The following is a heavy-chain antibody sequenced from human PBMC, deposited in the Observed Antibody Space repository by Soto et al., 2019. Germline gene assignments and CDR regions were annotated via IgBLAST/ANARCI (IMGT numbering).Heavy chain of an antibody. V-gene: IGHV4-59*01. D-gene: IGHD3-16*01. J-gene: IGHJ4*02. Sequence: SETLSLTCTASGGSISSYYWSWIRQPPGKGLEWIGYIYYSGSTNYNPSLKSRVTISVDTSKNQFSLKLSSVTAADTAVYYCARGFRLGYWGQGTLVTVSS. CDR1: GGSISSYY. CDR3: ARGFRLGY. CDR2: IYYSGST.